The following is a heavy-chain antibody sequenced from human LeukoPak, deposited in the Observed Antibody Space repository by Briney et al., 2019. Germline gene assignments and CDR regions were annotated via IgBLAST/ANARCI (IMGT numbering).Heavy chain of an antibody. CDR1: GYTFTSYY. CDR2: ISGYNGNT. CDR3: ARDRYCSSTSCYHYYHYGMDV. D-gene: IGHD2-2*01. V-gene: IGHV1-18*04. Sequence: GAAVKVPCKASGYTFTSYYMHLERQPPGQGLEWMGLISGYNGNTVYAQNLQGRGTMTTYTSTSTDYMELRSLRSDDSAVYYCARDRYCSSTSCYHYYHYGMDVWGQGTTVTVSS. J-gene: IGHJ6*02.